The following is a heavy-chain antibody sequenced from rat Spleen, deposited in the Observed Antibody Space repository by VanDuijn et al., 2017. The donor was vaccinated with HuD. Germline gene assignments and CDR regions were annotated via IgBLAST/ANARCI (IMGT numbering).Heavy chain of an antibody. CDR3: TRGGFYRY. D-gene: IGHD1-3*01. J-gene: IGHJ2*01. CDR2: ISYDGSST. Sequence: EVQLVESGGGLVQPGRSLKLSCAVSGFTFSRSAMAWVRQAPTKGLEWVATISYDGSSTYYRNSVKGRYTISRDIAKSTLFLQMNSLKSEDTATYYCTRGGFYRYWGQGVMVTVSS. V-gene: IGHV5-29*01. CDR1: GFTFSRSA.